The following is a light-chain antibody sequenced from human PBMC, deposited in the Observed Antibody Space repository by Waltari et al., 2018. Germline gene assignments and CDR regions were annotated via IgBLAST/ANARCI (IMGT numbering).Light chain of an antibody. J-gene: IGKJ4*01. CDR2: DRS. CDR3: QQYNQWPLT. CDR1: HAVSTN. Sequence: ETVMTQSPATLSVSPGASVTLSCGASHAVSTNVAWYQHRPGQAPRLLIYDRSTRATDIPARFSGGGSGSDFTLTISNLQSEDFAEYYCQQYNQWPLTFGGGTKVEIK. V-gene: IGKV3-15*01.